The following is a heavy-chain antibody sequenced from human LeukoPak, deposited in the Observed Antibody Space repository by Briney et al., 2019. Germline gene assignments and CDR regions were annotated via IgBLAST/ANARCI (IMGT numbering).Heavy chain of an antibody. J-gene: IGHJ6*03. CDR3: AKGGYCSSTSCPPYYYMDV. D-gene: IGHD2-2*03. CDR1: GGSISSYY. V-gene: IGHV4-59*01. Sequence: SETLSLTCTVSGGSISSYYWSWIRQPPGKGLEWIGYIYYSGSTNYNPSLKSRVTISVDTSKNQFSLKQSSVTAADTAVYYCAKGGYCSSTSCPPYYYMDVWGKGTTVTVSS. CDR2: IYYSGST.